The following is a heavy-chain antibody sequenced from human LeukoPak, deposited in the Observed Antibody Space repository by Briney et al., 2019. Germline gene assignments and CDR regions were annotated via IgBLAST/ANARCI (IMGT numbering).Heavy chain of an antibody. V-gene: IGHV1-2*02. Sequence: ASVKVSCKASGYAFTGYYMHWVRQAPGQGLEWMGWINPNSGGTNYAQKFQGRVTMTRDTSISTAHMELSRLRSDDTAVYYCARAGPNKRYSSSWYGYYYYYMDVWGKGTTVTISS. CDR1: GYAFTGYY. CDR3: ARAGPNKRYSSSWYGYYYYYMDV. CDR2: INPNSGGT. D-gene: IGHD6-13*01. J-gene: IGHJ6*03.